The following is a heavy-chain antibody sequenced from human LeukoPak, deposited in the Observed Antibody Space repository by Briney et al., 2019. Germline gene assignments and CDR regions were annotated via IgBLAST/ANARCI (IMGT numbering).Heavy chain of an antibody. D-gene: IGHD4-11*01. CDR3: AKDPSATVTPNYFDY. Sequence: GGSLRLSCAASGFTFSSYAMSWVRQTPGKGLEWVSSISGGGSSTSYADSVKGRFTISRDNSKNTLYLQMNSLRAEDTAVYYCAKDPSATVTPNYFDYWGQGTLVTVSS. CDR1: GFTFSSYA. J-gene: IGHJ4*02. CDR2: ISGGGSST. V-gene: IGHV3-23*01.